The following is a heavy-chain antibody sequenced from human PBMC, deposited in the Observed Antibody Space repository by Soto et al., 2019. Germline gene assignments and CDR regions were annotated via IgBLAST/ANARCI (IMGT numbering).Heavy chain of an antibody. D-gene: IGHD1-26*01. CDR1: GYTFTSYG. J-gene: IGHJ6*04. CDR2: ISAYNGNT. CDR3: ARVIVGASNDYYYYGMEV. Sequence: SVKVSCKASGYTFTSYGISCERQAPGQGLEWMGWISAYNGNTNYAQKLQGRVTMTTDTSTSTAYMELRSLRSDETVVYYCARVIVGASNDYYYYGMEVWGKGTTVTV. V-gene: IGHV1-18*01.